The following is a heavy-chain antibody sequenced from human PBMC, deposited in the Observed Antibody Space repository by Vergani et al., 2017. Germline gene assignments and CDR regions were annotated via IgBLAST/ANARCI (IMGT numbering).Heavy chain of an antibody. CDR3: ATAGAAYCRGASGYDFFEY. V-gene: IGHV3-30*02. D-gene: IGHD2-15*01. J-gene: IGHJ4*02. CDR1: GFTFSACP. Sequence: VQLLQSGGGVIQPGGSVRLSCAASGFTFSACPMTWVRQAPGKGLEWVAFTRYDGIVEYYGDSVRGRFTISRDNSKNTLYLQMNRLRPEDTAVYYCATAGAAYCRGASGYDFFEYWGQGTLVTVAS. CDR2: TRYDGIVE.